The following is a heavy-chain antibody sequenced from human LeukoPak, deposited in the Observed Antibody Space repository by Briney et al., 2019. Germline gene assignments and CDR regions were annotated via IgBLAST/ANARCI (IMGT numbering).Heavy chain of an antibody. CDR3: ARGGLRLVHGY. V-gene: IGHV1-3*04. D-gene: IGHD2-8*02. CDR2: INTSNGET. J-gene: IGHJ4*02. CDR1: GYSFIGFV. Sequence: ASVKVSCKASGYSFIGFVMHWVRQAPGQRREGMGWINTSNGETKYSQEFQGRVTMTSDTSASIVYMELSSLRSEDTAVYYCARGGLRLVHGYWGQGTLVIVSS.